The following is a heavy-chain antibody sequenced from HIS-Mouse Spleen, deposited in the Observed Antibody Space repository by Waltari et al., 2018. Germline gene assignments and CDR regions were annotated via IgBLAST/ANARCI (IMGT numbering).Heavy chain of an antibody. Sequence: QVQLQQWGAGLLKPSETLSLTCAVYGRSFSGYYWSWIRQPPGKGLEWIGEINHSGSTNYNPSLKSRVTISVDTSKNQFSLKLSSVTAADTAVYYCARMGPASGSYGDYWGQGTLVTVSS. V-gene: IGHV4-34*01. CDR2: INHSGST. J-gene: IGHJ4*02. D-gene: IGHD1-26*01. CDR1: GRSFSGYY. CDR3: ARMGPASGSYGDY.